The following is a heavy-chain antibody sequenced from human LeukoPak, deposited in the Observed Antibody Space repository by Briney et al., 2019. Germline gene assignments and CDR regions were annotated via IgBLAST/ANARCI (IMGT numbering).Heavy chain of an antibody. CDR1: GGSISSGGFY. Sequence: NASETLSLTCTVSGGSISSGGFYWSWIRQHPGKGLEWIGYIYYSGSTYYNPSLKSRVTISVDTSKNQFSLKLSSVTAADTAVYYCARWEIAAAGPFDYWGQGTLVTVSS. CDR2: IYYSGST. D-gene: IGHD6-13*01. V-gene: IGHV4-31*03. CDR3: ARWEIAAAGPFDY. J-gene: IGHJ4*02.